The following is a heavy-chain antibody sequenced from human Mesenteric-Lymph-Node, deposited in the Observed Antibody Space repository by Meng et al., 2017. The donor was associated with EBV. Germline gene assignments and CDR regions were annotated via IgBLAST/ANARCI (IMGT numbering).Heavy chain of an antibody. CDR3: ARGSHYTWDV. V-gene: IGHV4-4*02. Sequence: VQLQESGPGLVKPSGTLSLTCGVSGDSIISTDTWWSWVRQPPGKGLEWIGEIFHAGNTNYNPSLKSQVTMSVDTPKNQFSLNLSSVTAADSAVYYCARGSHYTWDVWGQGTLVTVSS. J-gene: IGHJ4*02. CDR1: GDSIISTDTW. D-gene: IGHD3-16*01. CDR2: IFHAGNT.